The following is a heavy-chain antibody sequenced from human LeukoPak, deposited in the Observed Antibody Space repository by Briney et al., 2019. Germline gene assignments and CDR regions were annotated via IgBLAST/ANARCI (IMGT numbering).Heavy chain of an antibody. J-gene: IGHJ2*01. CDR2: IYYSGST. CDR1: SGSISSYY. V-gene: IGHV4-59*01. CDR3: AGSGSGSYYSPWYFDL. Sequence: SETLSLTCTVSSGSISSYYWSWIRQPPGKGLEWIGYIYYSGSTNYNPSLKSGVTISVDTSKTQFSLRLSSVTAADTAVYYCAGSGSGSYYSPWYFDLWGRGTLVTVSS. D-gene: IGHD3-10*01.